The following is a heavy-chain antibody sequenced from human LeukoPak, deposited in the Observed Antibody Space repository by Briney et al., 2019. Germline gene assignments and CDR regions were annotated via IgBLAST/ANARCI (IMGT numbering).Heavy chain of an antibody. J-gene: IGHJ5*02. Sequence: GGSLRLSCAASGFTFSDYYMSWIRQAPGRGLEWASYISSSGSSIYYADSVKGRFTISRDNAKNTLYLQMNSLTAEDTAVYYCARGYSSRLYNWLDPWGQGTLVTVSS. CDR1: GFTFSDYY. D-gene: IGHD6-13*01. CDR3: ARGYSSRLYNWLDP. CDR2: ISSSGSSI. V-gene: IGHV3-11*04.